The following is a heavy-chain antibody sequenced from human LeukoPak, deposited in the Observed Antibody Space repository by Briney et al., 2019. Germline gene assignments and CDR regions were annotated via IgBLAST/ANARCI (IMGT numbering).Heavy chain of an antibody. Sequence: TGGSLRLSCAASGFTFNTYTMNWVRQAPGKGLEWVANIKEDGSVKYYVDSVKGRFTISRDNTKNSLYLQMNSLRVEDTAVYYCARDQNFQQWGQGTLVTVSS. CDR1: GFTFNTYT. J-gene: IGHJ1*01. CDR3: ARDQNFQQ. CDR2: IKEDGSVK. V-gene: IGHV3-7*01.